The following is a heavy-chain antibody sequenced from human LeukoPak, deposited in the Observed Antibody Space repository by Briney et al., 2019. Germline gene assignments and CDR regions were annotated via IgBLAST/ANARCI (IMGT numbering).Heavy chain of an antibody. J-gene: IGHJ4*02. CDR1: GGSISSDY. D-gene: IGHD6-13*01. V-gene: IGHV4-59*01. CDR3: ARGLSRRPGIARLRFDY. Sequence: SETLSLTCTVSGGSISSDYWSWIRQPPGKGLEWIGYIYYSGSTNHNPSLKSRVTISVDTSKNQFSLKLSSVTAADTAVYYCARGLSRRPGIARLRFDYWGQGALVTVSS. CDR2: IYYSGST.